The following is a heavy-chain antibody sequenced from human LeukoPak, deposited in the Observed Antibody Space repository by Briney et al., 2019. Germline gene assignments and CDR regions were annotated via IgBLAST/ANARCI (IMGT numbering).Heavy chain of an antibody. D-gene: IGHD6-13*01. Sequence: SGPALVKPTQTLTLTCTFSGLSLSTSRMCVSWMRQPQVKARECLAHNHWDDDQYSSTSLKTRLPISKHTSKSQVVLTMTSMDPLDTATYYCAHELGYYYYMYVWGKGTTVTVSS. CDR2: NHWDDDQ. V-gene: IGHV2-70*01. J-gene: IGHJ6*03. CDR3: AHELGYYYYMYV. CDR1: GLSLSTSRMC.